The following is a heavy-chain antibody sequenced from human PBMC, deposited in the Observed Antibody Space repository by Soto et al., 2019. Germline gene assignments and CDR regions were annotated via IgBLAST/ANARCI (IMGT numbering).Heavy chain of an antibody. CDR3: ARHGSY. CDR1: GVSISSSSYY. CDR2: IYYGGSS. J-gene: IGHJ4*02. V-gene: IGHV4-39*01. Sequence: EPLSLTASYSGVSISSSSYYWGWFRQPPGKGPEWIVAIYYGGSSYSNPSLKSRVTISLDTSTNQFSLTLTSVTDADTAVYYCARHGSYWGQGTLVTVSS.